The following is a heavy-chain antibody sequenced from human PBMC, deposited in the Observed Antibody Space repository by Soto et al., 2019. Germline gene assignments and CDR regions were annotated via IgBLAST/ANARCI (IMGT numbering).Heavy chain of an antibody. Sequence: GGSLRLSCAASGFDFNNAWLSWLRQAPGKGLEWVGRIRSRPDGGTTDYAAPVKGRFTISRDDSKTTLYLRMNNLKPEDTAIYYCTTDDQLQGGVYHYAMDVCGPATTVTVYS. CDR3: TTDDQLQGGVYHYAMDV. CDR2: IRSRPDGGTT. D-gene: IGHD2-2*01. V-gene: IGHV3-15*01. J-gene: IGHJ6*02. CDR1: GFDFNNAW.